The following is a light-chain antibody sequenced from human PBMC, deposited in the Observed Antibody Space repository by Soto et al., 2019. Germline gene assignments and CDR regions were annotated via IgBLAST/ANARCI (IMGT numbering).Light chain of an antibody. Sequence: QSALTQPASVSGSPGQSITISCTGTSSDIGASKYVSWYQQHPGQAPKLMISDVNNRPSGISDRFSGAKSVNTASLTISGLQAEDEAYYDCYSLNRNRDPHYVFGTGTKLTVL. J-gene: IGLJ1*01. V-gene: IGLV2-14*03. CDR2: DVN. CDR3: YSLNRNRDPHYV. CDR1: SSDIGASKY.